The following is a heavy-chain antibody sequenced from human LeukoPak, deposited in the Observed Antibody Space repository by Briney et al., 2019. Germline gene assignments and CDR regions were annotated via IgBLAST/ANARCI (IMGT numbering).Heavy chain of an antibody. Sequence: GGSLRLSCAASGFTFSSYAMSWVRQAPGKGLEWVGFIRSKAYGGTTEYAASVKGRFTISRDDSKSIAYLQMNRLKTEDTAVYYCSSGDGYFDYWGQGTLVTVSS. CDR2: IRSKAYGGTT. D-gene: IGHD4-17*01. CDR3: SSGDGYFDY. CDR1: GFTFSSYA. V-gene: IGHV3-49*04. J-gene: IGHJ4*02.